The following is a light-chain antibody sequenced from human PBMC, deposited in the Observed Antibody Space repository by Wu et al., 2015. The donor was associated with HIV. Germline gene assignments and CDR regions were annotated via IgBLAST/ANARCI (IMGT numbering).Light chain of an antibody. V-gene: IGKV1-39*01. Sequence: DIQLTQSPPSLSASVGHRVTITCRASQSISTYLNWYQLKPGKAPKLIIYATSSLQSGVSSRFSGSGSGTDFTLTITSLQPEDFAVYYCQQSYNIPFTFGGGIKVEV. CDR3: QQSYNIPFT. CDR1: QSISTY. CDR2: ATS. J-gene: IGKJ4*01.